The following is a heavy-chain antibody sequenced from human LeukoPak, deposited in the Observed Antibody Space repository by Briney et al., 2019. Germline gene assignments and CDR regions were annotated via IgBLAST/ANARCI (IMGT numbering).Heavy chain of an antibody. D-gene: IGHD3-22*01. V-gene: IGHV4-31*03. J-gene: IGHJ4*02. CDR2: IYYSGST. CDR1: GGSISSGGYY. CDR3: ARDRYDSSGYKSFDY. Sequence: SETLSLTCTVSGGSISSGGYYWGWIRQHPGKGLEWIGFIYYSGSTYYNPSLESRVSISVDTSKNEFSLKLSSVTAADTAVYYCARDRYDSSGYKSFDYWGQGTLVTVSS.